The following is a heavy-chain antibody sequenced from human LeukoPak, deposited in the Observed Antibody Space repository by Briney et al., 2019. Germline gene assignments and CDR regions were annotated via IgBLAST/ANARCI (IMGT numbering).Heavy chain of an antibody. J-gene: IGHJ6*04. CDR3: ATRYCTIVACRASSHHCFDD. CDR1: GFTFSSYD. D-gene: IGHD2-8*01. Sequence: GGSLRLSCAASGFTFSSYDMHWVRQATGKGLEWVSAIGTAGDTYYPGSVKGRFTISRENAKNSLYLQMNSLRAGDTAVYYCATRYCTIVACRASSHHCFDDWGKGTTVIVSS. CDR2: IGTAGDT. V-gene: IGHV3-13*01.